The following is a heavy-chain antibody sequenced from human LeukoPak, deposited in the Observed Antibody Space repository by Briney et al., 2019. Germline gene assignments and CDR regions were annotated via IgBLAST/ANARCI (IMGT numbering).Heavy chain of an antibody. V-gene: IGHV4-59*08. CDR1: GASITDYY. J-gene: IGHJ5*02. CDR3: ARHLGEGTYPMDR. D-gene: IGHD1-26*01. Sequence: SETLSLTCTVSGASITDYYWSWIRQTPEMGLEYIGYIHISGKTYNNPSLKGRVAVSLDTSQNQFSLKLTSVTAADTAVYFCARHLGEGTYPMDRWGQGILVTVSS. CDR2: IHISGKT.